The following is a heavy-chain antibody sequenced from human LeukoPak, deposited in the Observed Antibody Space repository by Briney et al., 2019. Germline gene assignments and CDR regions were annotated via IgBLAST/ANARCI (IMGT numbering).Heavy chain of an antibody. V-gene: IGHV4-34*01. Sequence: SETLSLTCAVYGGSFSGYYWSWIHQPPGKGLEWIGEINHSGSTNYNPSLKSRVTISVDTSKNQFSLKLSSVTAADTAVYYCARNSLGYCSSTSCSYGMDVWGQGTTVTVSS. CDR2: INHSGST. D-gene: IGHD2-2*01. CDR1: GGSFSGYY. J-gene: IGHJ6*02. CDR3: ARNSLGYCSSTSCSYGMDV.